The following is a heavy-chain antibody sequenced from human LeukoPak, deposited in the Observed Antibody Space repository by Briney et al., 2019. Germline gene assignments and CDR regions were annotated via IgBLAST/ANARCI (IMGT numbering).Heavy chain of an antibody. CDR3: ARDRVERITMVRGATWWFDP. D-gene: IGHD3-10*01. V-gene: IGHV1-2*02. CDR2: INPNSGGT. Sequence: ASVKVSCKASGYTFTGYYMHWVRQAPGQGLEWMGWINPNSGGTNYAQKFQGRVTMTRDTSISTAYMELSRLRSDDTAVYYCARDRVERITMVRGATWWFDPWGQGTLVTVSS. CDR1: GYTFTGYY. J-gene: IGHJ5*02.